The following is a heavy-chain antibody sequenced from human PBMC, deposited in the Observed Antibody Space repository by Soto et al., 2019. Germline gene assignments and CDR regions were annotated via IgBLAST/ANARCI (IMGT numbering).Heavy chain of an antibody. CDR1: GFTFNNAW. J-gene: IGHJ4*02. Sequence: LRLSFVASGFTFNNAWMSWVRQAPGKGLEWVGRIRSEASGGTTDYIAPVKGRFIISRDDSKNTLYLQMDSLKTEDTAVYYCTTDWNRNTDSWGKGARVTVS. CDR2: IRSEASGGTT. D-gene: IGHD1-1*01. V-gene: IGHV3-15*01. CDR3: TTDWNRNTDS.